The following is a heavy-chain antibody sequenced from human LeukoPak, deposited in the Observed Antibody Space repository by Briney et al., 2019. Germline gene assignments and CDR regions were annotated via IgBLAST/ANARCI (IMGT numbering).Heavy chain of an antibody. Sequence: GASVKVSCKASGGTFSSYAISWVRQAPGQGLEWMGGIIPIFGTANYAQKFQGRVTMTRDTSISTAYMELSRLRSDDTAVYYCAREGSYPSFDYWGQGTLVTVSS. CDR3: AREGSYPSFDY. CDR1: GGTFSSYA. D-gene: IGHD1-26*01. J-gene: IGHJ4*02. CDR2: IIPIFGTA. V-gene: IGHV1-69*05.